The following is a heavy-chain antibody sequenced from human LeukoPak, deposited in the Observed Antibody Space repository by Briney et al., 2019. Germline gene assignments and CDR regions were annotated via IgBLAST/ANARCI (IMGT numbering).Heavy chain of an antibody. V-gene: IGHV4-39*01. CDR3: ARHSSPETDYFDN. CDR2: IHYSGST. Sequence: PSETLSLTCAVSGDSISTTSPFRGWIRQPPGKGLEWIGRIHYSGSTFYNPSLKSRVTMSVDTSKNQFSLRLRSVTASDTAVYYCARHSSPETDYFDNWGQGTLVTVSS. CDR1: GDSISTTSPF. J-gene: IGHJ4*02.